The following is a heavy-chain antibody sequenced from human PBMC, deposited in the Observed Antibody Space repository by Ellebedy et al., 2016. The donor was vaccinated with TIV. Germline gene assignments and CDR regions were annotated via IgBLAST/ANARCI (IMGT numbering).Heavy chain of an antibody. D-gene: IGHD4-11*01. V-gene: IGHV4-59*01. CDR1: GGSISSYY. CDR3: AREVTRGMDV. CDR2: IYYSGST. Sequence: MPSETLSLTCTVSGGSISSYYWSWIRQPPGKGLEWIGYIYYSGSTNYNPSLKSRVTTSVDTSKNQFSLKLSSVTAADTAVYYCAREVTRGMDVWGQGTTVTVSS. J-gene: IGHJ6*02.